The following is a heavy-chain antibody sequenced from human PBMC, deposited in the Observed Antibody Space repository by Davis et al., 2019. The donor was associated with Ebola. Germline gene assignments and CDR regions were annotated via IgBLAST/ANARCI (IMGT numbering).Heavy chain of an antibody. D-gene: IGHD5-18*01. CDR2: IIPIFGTA. CDR3: ARADVERYSYGTLLYYYYYGMDV. V-gene: IGHV1-69*05. Sequence: SVKVSCKASGGTFSSYAISWVRQASGQGLEWMGGIIPIFGTANYAQKFQGRVTMTTDTSTSTAYMELRSLRSDDTAVYYCARADVERYSYGTLLYYYYYGMDVWGQGTTVTVSS. CDR1: GGTFSSYA. J-gene: IGHJ6*02.